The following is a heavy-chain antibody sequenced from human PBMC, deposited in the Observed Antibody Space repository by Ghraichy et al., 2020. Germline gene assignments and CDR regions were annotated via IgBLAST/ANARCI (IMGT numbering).Heavy chain of an antibody. CDR2: ISSSGSTI. J-gene: IGHJ3*02. CDR1: GFTFSDYY. CDR3: ARANEAGTTGKDHDGAFDI. Sequence: GGSLRLSCAASGFTFSDYYMSWIRQAPGKGLEWVSYISSSGSTIYYADSVKGRFTISRDNAKNSLYLQMNSLRAEDTAVYYCARANEAGTTGKDHDGAFDIWGQGTMVTVSS. V-gene: IGHV3-11*04. D-gene: IGHD1-7*01.